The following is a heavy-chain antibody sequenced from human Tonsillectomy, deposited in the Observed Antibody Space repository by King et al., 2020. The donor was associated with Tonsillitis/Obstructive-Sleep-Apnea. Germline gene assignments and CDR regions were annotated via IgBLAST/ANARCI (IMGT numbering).Heavy chain of an antibody. CDR2: ISGSGGST. Sequence: VQLVESGGGLVQPGGSLRLSCAASGFTFSSYAMSWVRQAPGKGLEWVSTISGSGGSTYYADSVKDRFTISRDNSKNMLYVQMNSLRAEDTAVYYCAKGAGWANTAIITYAFDMGGQGTLVTVSS. J-gene: IGHJ3*02. D-gene: IGHD5-18*01. V-gene: IGHV3-23*04. CDR1: GFTFSSYA. CDR3: AKGAGWANTAIITYAFDM.